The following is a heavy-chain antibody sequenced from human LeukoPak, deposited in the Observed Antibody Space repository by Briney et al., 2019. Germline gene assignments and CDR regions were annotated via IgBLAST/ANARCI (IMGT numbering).Heavy chain of an antibody. CDR2: ISSSSSYI. D-gene: IGHD5-18*01. CDR1: GFTFSDYT. Sequence: GGSLRLSCAASGFTFSDYTMNWVRQAPGKGLEWVSSISSSSSYIYYADSVKGRFTISRDNAKNSVYLQMNSLRAEDTALYYCARRGYSFGFDPWGQGTLVTVSS. V-gene: IGHV3-21*01. J-gene: IGHJ5*02. CDR3: ARRGYSFGFDP.